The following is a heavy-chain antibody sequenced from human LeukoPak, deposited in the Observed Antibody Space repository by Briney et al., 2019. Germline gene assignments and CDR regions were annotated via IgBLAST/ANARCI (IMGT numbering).Heavy chain of an antibody. D-gene: IGHD4-17*01. CDR2: IYHSGST. V-gene: IGHV4-30-2*01. CDR3: ARGAYGYYYYYGMDV. Sequence: SETLSLTCAVSGGSISSGGYSWSWIRQPPGKGLEWIGYIYHSGSTYYSPSLKSRVTISVDRSKNQFSLKLSSVTAADTAVYYCARGAYGYYYYYGMDVWGQGTTVTVSS. J-gene: IGHJ6*02. CDR1: GGSISSGGYS.